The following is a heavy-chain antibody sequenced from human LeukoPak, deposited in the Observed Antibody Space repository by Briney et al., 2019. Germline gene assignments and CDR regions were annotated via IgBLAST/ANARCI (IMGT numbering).Heavy chain of an antibody. V-gene: IGHV1-2*02. CDR1: GYTFTGYY. CDR3: ARETPYGPNDY. J-gene: IGHJ4*02. CDR2: INPNGGGT. D-gene: IGHD4-17*01. Sequence: GASVTVSCKASGYTFTGYYMHWVRQAPGQGLEWMGWINPNGGGTNYAQKFQGRVTMTRDTSISTAYMELSRLRSDDTAVYYCARETPYGPNDYWGQGTLVSVSS.